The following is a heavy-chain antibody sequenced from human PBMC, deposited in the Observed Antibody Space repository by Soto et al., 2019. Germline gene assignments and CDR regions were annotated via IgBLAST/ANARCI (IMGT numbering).Heavy chain of an antibody. CDR3: AREDVYCPDY. J-gene: IGHJ4*02. CDR1: GGTFSSYS. D-gene: IGHD1-26*01. V-gene: IGHV1-69*08. CDR2: IIPILGIA. Sequence: QVQLVQSGAEVKKPGSSVKVSCKASGGTFSSYSISWVRQAPGQGLEWMGRIIPILGIANYAQKFQGRVTITADKSTSTAYMELSSLRSEDTAVHYCAREDVYCPDYWGQGTLVTVSS.